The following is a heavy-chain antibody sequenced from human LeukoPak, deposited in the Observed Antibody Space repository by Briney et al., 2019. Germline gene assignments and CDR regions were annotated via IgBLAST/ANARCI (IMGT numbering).Heavy chain of an antibody. D-gene: IGHD3-10*01. Sequence: ASVKVSCKASGYTFTGYYMHWVRQAPGQGLEWMGRIIPILGIANYAQKFQGRVTITADKSTSTAYMELSSLRSEDTAVYYCARDRYYGSGSYYNWTDYWGQGTLVTVSS. CDR3: ARDRYYGSGSYYNWTDY. CDR2: IIPILGIA. V-gene: IGHV1-69*04. J-gene: IGHJ4*02. CDR1: GYTFTGYY.